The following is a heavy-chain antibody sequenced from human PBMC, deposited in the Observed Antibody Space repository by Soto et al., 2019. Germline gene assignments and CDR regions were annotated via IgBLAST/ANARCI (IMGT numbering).Heavy chain of an antibody. D-gene: IGHD3-10*01. CDR1: GFTFSSYS. Sequence: PGGSLRLSCAASGFTFSSYSMNWVRQAPGKGLEWVSSISSSSIYIYYADSVKGRFTISRDNSKNTLSLQMNSLRAEDMAVYYCARSVRSGSFPYYYYAMDVWGQGTTVTVSS. CDR3: ARSVRSGSFPYYYYAMDV. CDR2: ISSSSIYI. V-gene: IGHV3-21*01. J-gene: IGHJ6*02.